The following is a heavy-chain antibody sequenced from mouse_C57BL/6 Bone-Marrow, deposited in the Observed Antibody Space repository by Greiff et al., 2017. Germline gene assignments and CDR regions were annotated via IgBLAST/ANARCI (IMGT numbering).Heavy chain of an antibody. D-gene: IGHD1-1*01. CDR1: GFNIKDDY. CDR3: TTDYGSSWDYFDY. Sequence: VQLQQSGAELVRPGASVKLSCTASGFNIKDDYMHWVKQRPEQGLEWIGWIDPENGDTEYASKFQGKATITADTSSNTAYLQLSSLTSEDTAVYYWTTDYGSSWDYFDYWGQGTTLTVSS. CDR2: IDPENGDT. J-gene: IGHJ2*01. V-gene: IGHV14-4*01.